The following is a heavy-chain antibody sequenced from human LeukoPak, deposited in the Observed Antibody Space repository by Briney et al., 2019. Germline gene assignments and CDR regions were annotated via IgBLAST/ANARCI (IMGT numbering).Heavy chain of an antibody. Sequence: SETLSLTCTVSGGSISSSSYYWSWIRQPAGKGLEWIGRIYTSGSTNYNPSLKSRVTMSVDTSKNQFSLKLSSVTAADTAVYYCARVAAVAGLDYYYYYYMDVWGKGTTVTISS. CDR3: ARVAAVAGLDYYYYYYMDV. CDR2: IYTSGST. J-gene: IGHJ6*03. CDR1: GGSISSSSYY. V-gene: IGHV4-61*02. D-gene: IGHD6-19*01.